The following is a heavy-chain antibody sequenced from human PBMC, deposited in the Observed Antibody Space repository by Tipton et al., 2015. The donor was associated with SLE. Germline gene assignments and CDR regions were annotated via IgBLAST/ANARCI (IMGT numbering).Heavy chain of an antibody. J-gene: IGHJ4*02. V-gene: IGHV4-30-2*01. CDR1: GGSISSGGYS. CDR3: ARGGAMTTVDY. D-gene: IGHD4-17*01. CDR2: IYHSGST. Sequence: LRLSCAVSGGSISSGGYSWSWIRQPPGKGLEWIGYIYHSGSTYYNPSLKSRVTISVDRSKNQFSLKLSSVTAADTAVYYCARGGAMTTVDYWGQGTLVTVSS.